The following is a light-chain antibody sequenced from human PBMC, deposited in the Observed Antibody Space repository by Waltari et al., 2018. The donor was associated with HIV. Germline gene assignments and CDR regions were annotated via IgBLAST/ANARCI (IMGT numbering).Light chain of an antibody. Sequence: SYEMTQPPSVSVSPGQTASITCSGDKLGDKYASWYQQKPGQSPVLVIYEDTTRPSGIPERFSGSNSGNTATLTISGTQAMDEADYYCQACDSNTAVFGGGTKLTVL. J-gene: IGLJ2*01. CDR1: KLGDKY. V-gene: IGLV3-1*01. CDR2: EDT. CDR3: QACDSNTAV.